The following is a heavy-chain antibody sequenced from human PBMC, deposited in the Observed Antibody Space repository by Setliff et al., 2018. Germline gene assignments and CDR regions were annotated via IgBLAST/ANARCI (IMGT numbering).Heavy chain of an antibody. D-gene: IGHD2-15*01. CDR1: GFTISYYA. J-gene: IGHJ4*02. CDR2: SRYAENYQ. V-gene: IGHV3-30-3*01. Sequence: PGGSLRLSCAASGFTISYYAIHWVRQAPGKGLEWVAVSRYAENYQYYADSVKGRFTISRDNSENALYLQMNSLRPDDTAVYHCARPDGGSSGLDYWGQGTLVTSPQ. CDR3: ARPDGGSSGLDY.